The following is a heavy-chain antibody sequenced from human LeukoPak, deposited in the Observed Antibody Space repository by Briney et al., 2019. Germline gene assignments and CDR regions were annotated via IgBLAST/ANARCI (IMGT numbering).Heavy chain of an antibody. CDR3: ATASRYSNYGYNWFDP. Sequence: EASVKVSCKVSGYTLTELSTHWVRQAPGKGLEWMGGFDPEDGETIYAQKFQGRVTMTEDTSTDTAYMELSSLRSEDTAVYYCATASRYSNYGYNWFDPWGQGTLVTVSS. CDR2: FDPEDGET. V-gene: IGHV1-24*01. CDR1: GYTLTELS. J-gene: IGHJ5*02. D-gene: IGHD4-11*01.